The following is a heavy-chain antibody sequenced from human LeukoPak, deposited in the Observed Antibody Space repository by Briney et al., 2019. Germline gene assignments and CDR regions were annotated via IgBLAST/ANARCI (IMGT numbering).Heavy chain of an antibody. V-gene: IGHV3-30*02. J-gene: IGHJ2*01. CDR1: KFTFNNYG. Sequence: GGSLRLSCAASKFTFNNYGMHWVRQAPGRGVEWVAFIWYDGGDKYYAHTVRGRVTISRDTSKNTHYLQMNSLRPKGTAVYNFSKYCGGVQKYLAVEYFYFDLLGRGGLVTVSS. CDR2: IWYDGGDK. CDR3: SKYCGGVQKYLAVEYFYFDL. D-gene: IGHD3-16*01.